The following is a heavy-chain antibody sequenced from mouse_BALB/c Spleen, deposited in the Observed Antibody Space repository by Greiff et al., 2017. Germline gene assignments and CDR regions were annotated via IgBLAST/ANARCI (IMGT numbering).Heavy chain of an antibody. CDR2: IWAGGST. CDR1: GFSLTSYG. Sequence: VQLVESGPGLVAPSQSLSITCTVSGFSLTSYGVHWVRQPPGKGLEWLGVIWAGGSTNYNSALMSRLSISKDNSKSQVFLKMNSLQTDDTAMYYCARDHGYGMGYAMDYWGQGTSVTVSS. D-gene: IGHD2-10*02. J-gene: IGHJ4*01. V-gene: IGHV2-9*02. CDR3: ARDHGYGMGYAMDY.